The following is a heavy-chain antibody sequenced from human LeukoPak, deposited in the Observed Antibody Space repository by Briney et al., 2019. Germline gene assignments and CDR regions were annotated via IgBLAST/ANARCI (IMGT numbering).Heavy chain of an antibody. Sequence: GESLKISCKGSGYSFTTYWIGWVRQMTGKGLEWMGIIYPGDSDTRYSPSFQGQVTISADKSITTAYLQWSSLKASDTAMYYCARRGYSYGHNTNWFDPWGQGTLVTVSS. V-gene: IGHV5-51*01. CDR3: ARRGYSYGHNTNWFDP. D-gene: IGHD5-18*01. J-gene: IGHJ5*02. CDR1: GYSFTTYW. CDR2: IYPGDSDT.